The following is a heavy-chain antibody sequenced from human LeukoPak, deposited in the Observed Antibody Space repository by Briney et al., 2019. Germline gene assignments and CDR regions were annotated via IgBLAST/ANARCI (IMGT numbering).Heavy chain of an antibody. Sequence: ASVKVSCKASGYTFTSYGISWVRQAPGQGLEWMGWISAYNGDTNYAQKLQGRVTMTTDTSTSTAYMELRSLRSDDTAVYYCAKLRVSDYYDSSGYVLEYFDYWGQGTLVTVSS. CDR2: ISAYNGDT. V-gene: IGHV1-18*01. CDR3: AKLRVSDYYDSSGYVLEYFDY. J-gene: IGHJ4*02. CDR1: GYTFTSYG. D-gene: IGHD3-22*01.